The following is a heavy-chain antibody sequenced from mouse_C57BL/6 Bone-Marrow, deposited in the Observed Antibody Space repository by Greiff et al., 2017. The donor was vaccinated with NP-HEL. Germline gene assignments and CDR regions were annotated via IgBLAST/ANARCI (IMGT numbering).Heavy chain of an antibody. CDR2: ISDGGSYT. J-gene: IGHJ1*03. V-gene: IGHV5-4*01. Sequence: EVKLMESGGGLVKPGGSLKLSCAASGFTFSSYAMSWVRQTPEKRLEWVATISDGGSYTYYPDNVKGRFTISRDNAKNNLYLQMSHLKSEDTAMYYCARDRDYYGSSYAYFDVWGTGTTVTVSS. D-gene: IGHD1-1*01. CDR1: GFTFSSYA. CDR3: ARDRDYYGSSYAYFDV.